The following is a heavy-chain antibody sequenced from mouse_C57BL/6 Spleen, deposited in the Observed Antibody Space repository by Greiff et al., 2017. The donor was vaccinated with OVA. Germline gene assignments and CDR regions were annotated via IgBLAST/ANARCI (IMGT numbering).Heavy chain of an antibody. CDR3: ARELGPFYAMDY. J-gene: IGHJ4*01. D-gene: IGHD4-1*01. Sequence: VQLQQPGAELVRPGSSVKLSCKASGYTFTSYWMHWVKQRPIQGLEWIGNIDPSDSETHYNQKFKDKATLTVDKSSSTAYMQLSSLTSEDSAVYYCARELGPFYAMDYWGQGTSVTVSS. CDR2: IDPSDSET. CDR1: GYTFTSYW. V-gene: IGHV1-52*01.